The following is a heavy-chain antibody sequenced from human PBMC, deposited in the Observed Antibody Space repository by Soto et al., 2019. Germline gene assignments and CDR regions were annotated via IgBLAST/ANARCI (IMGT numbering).Heavy chain of an antibody. CDR3: ARGSRGYSGYADY. D-gene: IGHD5-12*01. J-gene: IGHJ4*02. CDR2: ISYDGSNK. V-gene: IGHV3-30-3*01. Sequence: VAVISYDGSNKYYADSVKGRFTISRDNSKNTLYLQMNSLRAEDTAVYYCARGSRGYSGYADYWGQGTLVTVSS.